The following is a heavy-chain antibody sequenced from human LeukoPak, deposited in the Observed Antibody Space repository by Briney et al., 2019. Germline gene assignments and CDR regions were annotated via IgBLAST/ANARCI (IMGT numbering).Heavy chain of an antibody. CDR3: ARVFVGYCSGGSCPWDY. Sequence: PGGSLRLSCAASGFTFSSYSMNWVRQAPGKGLEWVSCISSSSSTIYYADSVKGRFTISRDNAKNSLYLQMNSLRDEDTALYYCARVFVGYCSGGSCPWDYWGQGTLVTVSS. CDR2: ISSSSSTI. J-gene: IGHJ4*02. D-gene: IGHD2-15*01. V-gene: IGHV3-48*02. CDR1: GFTFSSYS.